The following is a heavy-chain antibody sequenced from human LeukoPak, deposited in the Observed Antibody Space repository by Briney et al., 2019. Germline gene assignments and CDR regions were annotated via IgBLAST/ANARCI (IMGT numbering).Heavy chain of an antibody. D-gene: IGHD2-15*01. V-gene: IGHV4-39*07. J-gene: IGHJ3*01. Sequence: SETLSLTCTVSGDSISSSSYYWGWIRQPPGKGLEWIGSIYYSGSSYYNPSLKSRVTISVDTSKNQFSLKLSSVTAADTAVYYCARAPYCNSGSCYLEGAFDVWGRGTMVTVSS. CDR2: IYYSGSS. CDR1: GDSISSSSYY. CDR3: ARAPYCNSGSCYLEGAFDV.